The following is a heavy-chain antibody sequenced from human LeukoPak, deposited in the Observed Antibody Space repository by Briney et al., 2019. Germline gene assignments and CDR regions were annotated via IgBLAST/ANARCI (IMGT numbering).Heavy chain of an antibody. V-gene: IGHV1-46*01. CDR2: INPSGGST. D-gene: IGHD6-19*01. Sequence: ASVKVSCKASGYTFTSYYMHWVRQAPGQGLEWMGIINPSGGSTGYAQKFQGRVTMTRDTSTSTVYMELSSLRSEDTAVYYCARGVSSGWYNIGWFDPWGQGTLVTVSS. J-gene: IGHJ5*02. CDR1: GYTFTSYY. CDR3: ARGVSSGWYNIGWFDP.